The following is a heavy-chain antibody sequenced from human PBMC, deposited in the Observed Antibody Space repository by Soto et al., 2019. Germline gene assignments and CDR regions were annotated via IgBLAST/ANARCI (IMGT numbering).Heavy chain of an antibody. J-gene: IGHJ4*02. V-gene: IGHV3-21*04. CDR2: ISSSSSYI. Sequence: GGSLRLSCAASGFTFSSYSMNWVRQAPGKGLEWVSSISSSSSYIYYADSVKGRFTISRDNAKNSLYLQMNSLKTEDTAVYYCTRKLEQLAQDFDYWGQGTLVTVSS. D-gene: IGHD6-6*01. CDR3: TRKLEQLAQDFDY. CDR1: GFTFSSYS.